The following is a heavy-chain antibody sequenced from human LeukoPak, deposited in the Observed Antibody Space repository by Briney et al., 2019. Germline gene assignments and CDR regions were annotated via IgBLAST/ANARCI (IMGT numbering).Heavy chain of an antibody. CDR2: IIPIFGTA. J-gene: IGHJ3*02. V-gene: IGHV1-69*05. D-gene: IGHD3-10*01. CDR3: ARGFTMVREYACDI. CDR1: GGTFSSYA. Sequence: ASVKVSCKASGGTFSSYAISWVRQAPGQGLEWMGGIIPIFGTANYAQKFQGRVTITTDESTSTAYMELSSLRSEDTAVYYCARGFTMVREYACDIWGQGTMVTVSS.